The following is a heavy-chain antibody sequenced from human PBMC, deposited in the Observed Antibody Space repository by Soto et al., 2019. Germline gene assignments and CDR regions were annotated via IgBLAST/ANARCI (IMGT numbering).Heavy chain of an antibody. J-gene: IGHJ4*02. Sequence: GFSVKVSCKASGYTFRRSGISWVRQAPGQGLEWLGWMNPNSGNTGYAQKFQGRVTMTRNTSISTAYMELSSLRSEDTAVYYCARVRAVAALDYWGQGTLVTVSS. CDR2: MNPNSGNT. D-gene: IGHD6-19*01. CDR1: GYTFRRSG. V-gene: IGHV1-8*02. CDR3: ARVRAVAALDY.